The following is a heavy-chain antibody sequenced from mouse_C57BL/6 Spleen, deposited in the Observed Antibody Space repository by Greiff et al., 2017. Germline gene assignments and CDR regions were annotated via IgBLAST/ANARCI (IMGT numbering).Heavy chain of an antibody. Sequence: QVQLQQPGTELVKPGASVKLSCKASGYTFTSYWMHWVKPRPGQGLEWVGKINPSNGGTNYNETFKSKATLTVDKSSSTAYMQLSSLTSEDAAVYYCASGYTYCDYWGQGTTLTVSS. CDR2: INPSNGGT. CDR1: GYTFTSYW. V-gene: IGHV1-53*01. CDR3: ASGYTYCDY. J-gene: IGHJ2*01.